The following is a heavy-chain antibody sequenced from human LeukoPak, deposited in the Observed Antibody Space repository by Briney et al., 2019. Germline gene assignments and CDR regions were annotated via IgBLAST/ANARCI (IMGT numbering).Heavy chain of an antibody. CDR2: ISSSGSTI. J-gene: IGHJ4*02. V-gene: IGHV3-11*01. D-gene: IGHD3-3*01. CDR3: AKQTYYDFWSGLLFDY. Sequence: PGGSLRLSCAASGFTFSDYYMSWIRQAPGKGLEWVSYISSSGSTIYYADSVKGRFTISRDNSKNTLYLQMNSLRAEDTAVYYCAKQTYYDFWSGLLFDYWGQGTLVTVSS. CDR1: GFTFSDYY.